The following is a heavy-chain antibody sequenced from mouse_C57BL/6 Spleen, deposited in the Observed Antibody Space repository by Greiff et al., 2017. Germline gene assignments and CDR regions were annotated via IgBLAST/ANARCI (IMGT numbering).Heavy chain of an antibody. CDR2: IYPGDGYT. D-gene: IGHD2-10*01. J-gene: IGHJ4*01. CDR3: ARAYPMDY. CDR1: GYAFSSSW. Sequence: VQLQESGPELVKPGASVKISCKASGYAFSSSWMNWVKQRPGKGLEWIGRIYPGDGYTNYNGKFKGKATLTADKASSTAYMHLSSLTSEDSAVYFCARAYPMDYWGQGTSVTVSS. V-gene: IGHV1-82*01.